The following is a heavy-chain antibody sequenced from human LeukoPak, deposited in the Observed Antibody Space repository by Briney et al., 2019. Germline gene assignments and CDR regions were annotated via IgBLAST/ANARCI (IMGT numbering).Heavy chain of an antibody. Sequence: GGSVRLSCAASGFTFSSYAMSWVRQALGKGLEWVSAISGSSGSTYYADSVKGRFTISRDNSKNTLYLQMNSLRAEDTAVYYCAKDPYYDILTGYMYFYYGGQGTLVTVSS. D-gene: IGHD3-9*01. J-gene: IGHJ4*02. CDR3: AKDPYYDILTGYMYFYY. V-gene: IGHV3-23*01. CDR2: ISGSSGST. CDR1: GFTFSSYA.